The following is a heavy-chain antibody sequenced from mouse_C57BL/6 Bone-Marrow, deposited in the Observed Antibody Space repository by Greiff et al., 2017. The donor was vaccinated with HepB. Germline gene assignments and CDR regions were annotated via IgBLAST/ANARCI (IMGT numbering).Heavy chain of an antibody. J-gene: IGHJ4*01. CDR3: ARCAMDY. V-gene: IGHV1-50*01. CDR2: IDPSDSYT. CDR1: GYTFTSYW. Sequence: QVQLKQSGAELVKPGASVKLSCKASGYTFTSYWMQWVKQRPGQGLEWIGEIDPSDSYTNYNQKFKGKATLTVDTSSSTAYMQLSSLTSEDSAVYYCARCAMDYWGQGTSVTVSS.